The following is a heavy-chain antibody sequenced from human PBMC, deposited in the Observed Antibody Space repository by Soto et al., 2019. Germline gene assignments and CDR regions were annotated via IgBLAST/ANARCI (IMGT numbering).Heavy chain of an antibody. D-gene: IGHD6-19*01. CDR3: ARHVTFREQWLHWFDP. V-gene: IGHV4-39*01. Sequence: PSETLSLTCSVSGGSISSGDYYWNWIRQPPGKGLEWIGHIYYSGSTYYNPSLKSRVTISVDTSKNQFSLKLSSVTAADTAVYYCARHVTFREQWLHWFDPWGQGTLVTVSS. J-gene: IGHJ5*02. CDR2: IYYSGST. CDR1: GGSISSGDYY.